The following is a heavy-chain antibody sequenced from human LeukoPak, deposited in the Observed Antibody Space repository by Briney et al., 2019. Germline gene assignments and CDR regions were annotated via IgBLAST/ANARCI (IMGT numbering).Heavy chain of an antibody. CDR3: ARDPEDMMYYYDSSGYSPRYGMDV. Sequence: GGSLTLSCAASRFTLSSYVMHWVRQAPGKGLEWVSYISSSSDYIYYVDSVKGRFTISRDNARNSLYLQMNSLRAEDTAVYYCARDPEDMMYYYDSSGYSPRYGMDVWGQGTTVTVSS. V-gene: IGHV3-21*01. CDR2: ISSSSDYI. CDR1: RFTLSSYV. D-gene: IGHD3-22*01. J-gene: IGHJ6*02.